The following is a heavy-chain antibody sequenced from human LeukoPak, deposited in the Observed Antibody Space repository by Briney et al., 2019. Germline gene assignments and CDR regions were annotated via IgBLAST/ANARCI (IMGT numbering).Heavy chain of an antibody. CDR3: ARALLLRPYNWFDP. V-gene: IGHV4-38-2*02. J-gene: IGHJ5*02. CDR1: GYSISSGYY. D-gene: IGHD1-26*01. CDR2: IYHSGST. Sequence: SETLSLTCTVSGYSISSGYYWGWIRQPPGKGLEWIESIYHSGSTYYNPSLKSRVTISVDTSKNQFSLKLSSVTAADTAVYYCARALLLRPYNWFDPWGQGTLVTVSS.